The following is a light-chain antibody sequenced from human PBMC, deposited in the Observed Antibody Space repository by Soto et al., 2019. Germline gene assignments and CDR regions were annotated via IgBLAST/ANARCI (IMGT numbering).Light chain of an antibody. Sequence: DVVMTQSTLSLPVTLGQPASISCRSSQSLVHSDGIAYFSWFQQRPGRSPRRLIYKVSNRDSGVPARFSGSGSGTDFALKISRVEAEDVGAYYCVQGTHWPITFGQGTRLEVK. J-gene: IGKJ5*01. CDR3: VQGTHWPIT. V-gene: IGKV2-30*02. CDR1: QSLVHSDGIAY. CDR2: KVS.